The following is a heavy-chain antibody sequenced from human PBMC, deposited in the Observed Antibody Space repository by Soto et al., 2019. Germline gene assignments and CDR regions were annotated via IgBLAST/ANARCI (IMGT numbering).Heavy chain of an antibody. Sequence: KPSETLSLPCAVHGGSFTGFYWDWVRQPPGKGLEWIGEINHGRTANYNPSLKSRVSISVDTSKNHFSLKLSSLTASYTAVYYWARSGSGWLDYWGQGTLVTVSS. J-gene: IGHJ4*02. CDR2: INHGRTA. D-gene: IGHD6-19*01. CDR3: ARSGSGWLDY. CDR1: GGSFTGFY. V-gene: IGHV4-34*01.